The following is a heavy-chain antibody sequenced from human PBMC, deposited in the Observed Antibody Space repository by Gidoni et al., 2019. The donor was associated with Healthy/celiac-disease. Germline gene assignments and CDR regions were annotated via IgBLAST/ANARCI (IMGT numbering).Heavy chain of an antibody. D-gene: IGHD6-13*01. CDR1: GFTFSSYS. Sequence: EVQLVESGGGLVKPGGSLRLSCAASGFTFSSYSMNWVRQAPGKGLEWVSSISSSSSYIYYADSVKGRFTISRDNAKNSLYLQMNSLRAEDTAVYYCARDRWEGIAAAGPLRGYAFDIWGQGTMVTVSS. CDR2: ISSSSSYI. V-gene: IGHV3-21*01. J-gene: IGHJ3*02. CDR3: ARDRWEGIAAAGPLRGYAFDI.